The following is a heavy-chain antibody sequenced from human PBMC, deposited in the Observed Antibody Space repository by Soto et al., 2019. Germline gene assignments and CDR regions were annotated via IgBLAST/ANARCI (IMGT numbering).Heavy chain of an antibody. V-gene: IGHV1-18*01. CDR2: ISAYNGNT. Sequence: ASVKVSXKASGYTFTSYGISWVRQAPGQGLEWMGWISAYNGNTNYAQKLQGRGTMTTDTSTSTAYMELRSLRSDDTAVYYCARDVKDPIAVAGTTASFDYWGQGTLVTVSS. J-gene: IGHJ4*02. CDR1: GYTFTSYG. CDR3: ARDVKDPIAVAGTTASFDY. D-gene: IGHD6-19*01.